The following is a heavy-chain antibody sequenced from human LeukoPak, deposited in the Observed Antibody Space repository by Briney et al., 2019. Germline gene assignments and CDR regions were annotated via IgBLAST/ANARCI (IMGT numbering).Heavy chain of an antibody. J-gene: IGHJ6*02. V-gene: IGHV3-53*01. D-gene: IGHD6-19*01. CDR1: GFTVSSNY. Sequence: GGSLRLSCAASGFTVSSNYMSWVRQAPGKGLEWVSVIYSGGSTYYADSVKGRFTISGDNSKNTLYLQMNSLRAEDTAVYYCARESNSSGLTYYYYGMDVWGQGTTVTVSS. CDR3: ARESNSSGLTYYYYGMDV. CDR2: IYSGGST.